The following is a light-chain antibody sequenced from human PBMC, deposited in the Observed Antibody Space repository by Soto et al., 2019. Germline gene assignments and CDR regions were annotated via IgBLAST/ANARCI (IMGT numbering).Light chain of an antibody. CDR2: GTS. CDR1: QSVSSSY. CDR3: QQYGNSPT. Sequence: EIVLTQSPGTLSLSPGERATLSCRASQSVSSSYLGWYQQRPGQAPRLLIYGTSSRATGIPDRFSGSGSGTDFILTISRLEPEDFAVYYCQQYGNSPTFGQGTKVEI. V-gene: IGKV3-20*01. J-gene: IGKJ1*01.